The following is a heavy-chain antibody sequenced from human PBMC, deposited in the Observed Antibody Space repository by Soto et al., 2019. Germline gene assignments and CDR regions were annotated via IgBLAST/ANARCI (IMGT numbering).Heavy chain of an antibody. CDR2: IYYSGST. J-gene: IGHJ6*02. V-gene: IGHV4-30-4*01. CDR3: ASRSRRLYYYGMDV. CDR1: GGSISSGDYY. Sequence: SETLSLTCTVSGGSISSGDYYWSWIRQPPGKGLEWIGYIYYSGSTCYSPSLKSRVTISVGTSKNQFSLKLSSVTAADTAVYYCASRSRRLYYYGMDVWGQGTTVTVSS. D-gene: IGHD6-25*01.